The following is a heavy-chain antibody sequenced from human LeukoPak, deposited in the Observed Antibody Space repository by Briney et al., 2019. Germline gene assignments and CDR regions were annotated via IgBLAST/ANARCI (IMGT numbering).Heavy chain of an antibody. Sequence: QPGGSLTLSCVASAATLIGSGMTWVRQAPGKGLKWISTISSSTTTTYFADSVRVRFTISRDSAKNSLYLRMNSLRAEDTAIYYCVRGYSNPPLEYWGQGTPVTVSA. J-gene: IGHJ4*02. CDR3: VRGYSNPPLEY. D-gene: IGHD4-11*01. CDR1: AATLIGSG. CDR2: ISSSTTTT. V-gene: IGHV3-48*01.